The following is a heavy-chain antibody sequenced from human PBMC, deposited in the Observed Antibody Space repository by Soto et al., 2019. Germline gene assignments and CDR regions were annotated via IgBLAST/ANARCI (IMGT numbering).Heavy chain of an antibody. D-gene: IGHD2-15*01. CDR2: IIPLFNVA. CDR3: AASARDVLGYDQKDTEGRDI. J-gene: IGHJ3*02. Sequence: QVKLVQSGPEVKKPGSSVKVSCEASGGTFSNFAVNWVRQAPGQGLEWVGGIIPLFNVAKYAQKFEGRVTIVEEDSTSTAQMDMSSLRSADTALYYLAASARDVLGYDQKDTEGRDIWGQGKMVTVSS. V-gene: IGHV1-69*01. CDR1: GGTFSNFA.